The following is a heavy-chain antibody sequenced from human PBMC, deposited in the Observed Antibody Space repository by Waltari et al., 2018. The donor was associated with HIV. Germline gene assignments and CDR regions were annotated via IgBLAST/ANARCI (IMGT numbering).Heavy chain of an antibody. V-gene: IGHV1-18*01. D-gene: IGHD6-19*01. Sequence: QVQLVQSGPEVKKPGASVKVSCKASGYTFTSHGISWVRQAPGKGIEWMGWGRTSTGNTYYEQKFQGRLTMTTDTSTTSAYMELKSLRSDDTAVYFCARDAGGWANWFDPWGQGTLVAVSS. CDR3: ARDAGGWANWFDP. CDR1: GYTFTSHG. J-gene: IGHJ5*02. CDR2: GRTSTGNT.